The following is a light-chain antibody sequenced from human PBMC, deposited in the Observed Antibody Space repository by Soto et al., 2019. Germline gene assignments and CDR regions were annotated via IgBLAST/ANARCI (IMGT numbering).Light chain of an antibody. J-gene: IGKJ1*01. V-gene: IGKV1-5*01. CDR1: QIISPW. CDR3: QQYKTVPLS. Sequence: DIQMTQSPSTLSASVGDRITITCRASQIISPWLAWYQQKAGEAPKLLISDASNLSRGFPSRFSASGSGAEFTLTINNLQPGDFATYYCQQYKTVPLSFGQGTKVEVK. CDR2: DAS.